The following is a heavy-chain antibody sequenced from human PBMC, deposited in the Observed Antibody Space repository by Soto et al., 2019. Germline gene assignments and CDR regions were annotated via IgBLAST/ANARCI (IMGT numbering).Heavy chain of an antibody. CDR1: GFTFNTFA. CDR3: ARDRGGALDS. D-gene: IGHD2-15*01. J-gene: IGHJ4*02. CDR2: LSGSGSLS. V-gene: IGHV3-23*01. Sequence: EVLLLESGGGLVQPGGSLRLSCAASGFTFNTFAMTWVRQAPGKGLEWVSALSGSGSLSYYADSVKGRFTISRDNSKNTMYLQMNNLSVDETAVYFCARDRGGALDSWGQGTLVTVSS.